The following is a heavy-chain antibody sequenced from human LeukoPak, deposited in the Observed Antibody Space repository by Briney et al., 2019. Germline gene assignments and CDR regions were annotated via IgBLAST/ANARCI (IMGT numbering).Heavy chain of an antibody. J-gene: IGHJ4*02. V-gene: IGHV4-39*01. CDR2: IYCSGST. CDR3: ARHPGGWYYYDSSGYYYFDY. CDR1: GGSIRSSSYY. D-gene: IGHD3-22*01. Sequence: SETLSLTCTVSGGSIRSSSYYRGWIRQPPGKGLEWIGSIYCSGSTYYDPSLKSRVTISVDTSKNQFSLKLSSVTAADTAVYYCARHPGGWYYYDSSGYYYFDYWGQGTLVTVSS.